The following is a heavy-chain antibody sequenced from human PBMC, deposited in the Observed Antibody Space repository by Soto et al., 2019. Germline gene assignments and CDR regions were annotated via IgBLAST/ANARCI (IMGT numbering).Heavy chain of an antibody. CDR1: GYSFTNYG. CDR3: ARDRGVAPPVAGNTHYYYYMDV. D-gene: IGHD6-19*01. J-gene: IGHJ6*03. CDR2: ISGFNGNT. Sequence: QDQLVQSGAEVKKPGASVTVSCKASGYSFTNYGITWVRQAPGQGLEWMGWISGFNGNTHYGQKLQGRVTMTTDASTSTAYMELRSLRSDDTAVYYCARDRGVAPPVAGNTHYYYYMDVWGKGTTVTVSS. V-gene: IGHV1-18*01.